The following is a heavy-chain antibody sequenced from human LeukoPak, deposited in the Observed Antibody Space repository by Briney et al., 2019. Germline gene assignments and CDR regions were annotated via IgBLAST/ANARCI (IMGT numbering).Heavy chain of an antibody. CDR1: GFTFSSYA. CDR3: AKSDYDSYHFDY. CDR2: VSASGGGT. J-gene: IGHJ4*02. Sequence: PGGSLRLSCAASGFTFSSYAMGWVRQAPVKGLEWVSSVSASGGGTFYADSVKGRFTVSRDTSKNTLYLQMNRLRAEDTAIYHCAKSDYDSYHFDYWGQGTLVTVS. V-gene: IGHV3-23*01. D-gene: IGHD5-12*01.